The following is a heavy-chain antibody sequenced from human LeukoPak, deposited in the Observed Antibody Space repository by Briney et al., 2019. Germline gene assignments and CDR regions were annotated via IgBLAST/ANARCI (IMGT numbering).Heavy chain of an antibody. J-gene: IGHJ6*03. D-gene: IGHD5-18*01. V-gene: IGHV3-23*01. Sequence: GGSLRLSCAASGFTFSSYAMNWVRQAPGKGLEWVSGISGRGGETYYADSVKGRFTISRDNAKNSLYLQMNSLRAEDTAVYYCARVDTAMVMGPYYYYYYYMDVWGKGTTVTVSS. CDR3: ARVDTAMVMGPYYYYYYYMDV. CDR1: GFTFSSYA. CDR2: ISGRGGET.